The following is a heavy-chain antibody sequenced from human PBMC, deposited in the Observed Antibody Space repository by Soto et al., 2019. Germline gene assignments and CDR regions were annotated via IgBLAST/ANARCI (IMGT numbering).Heavy chain of an antibody. J-gene: IGHJ4*02. CDR2: VRGNGDPP. D-gene: IGHD5-12*01. V-gene: IGHV3-64D*06. CDR1: GFTFSSYA. Sequence: GGSLRLSCSASGFTFSSYAMHWVRQAPGKGLEYVSGVRGNGDPPFYADSVKGRFTISRDNSKNTLYLRMSSLSADDTAVYYCVKSRGGNNSDFFDWGQGALVTVSS. CDR3: VKSRGGNNSDFFD.